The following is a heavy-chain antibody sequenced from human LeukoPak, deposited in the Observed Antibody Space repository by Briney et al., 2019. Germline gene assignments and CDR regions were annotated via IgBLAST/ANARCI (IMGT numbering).Heavy chain of an antibody. Sequence: SETLSLTCTVSGGSISSSSYYWGWIRQPPGKGLEWIGEINHSGSTNYNPSLKSRVTISVDTSKNQFSLKLSSVTAADTAVYYCARAGPPKQWLVQNGFDPWGQGTLVTVSS. V-gene: IGHV4-39*07. D-gene: IGHD6-19*01. CDR1: GGSISSSSYY. CDR3: ARAGPPKQWLVQNGFDP. CDR2: INHSGST. J-gene: IGHJ5*02.